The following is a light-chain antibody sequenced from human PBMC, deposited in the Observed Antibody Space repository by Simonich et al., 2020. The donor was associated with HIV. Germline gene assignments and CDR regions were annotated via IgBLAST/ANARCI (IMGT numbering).Light chain of an antibody. Sequence: DIQLTQSPSFLSASVGDRVTITCRASQGISSYLAWYQQKPGKAPKLLIYDASNLETGVPSRFSGSGSGTDFTFTISSLQPEDIATYYCQQYDNLPPLTFGGGTKVEIK. CDR3: QQYDNLPPLT. CDR2: DAS. CDR1: QGISSY. V-gene: IGKV1-33*01. J-gene: IGKJ4*01.